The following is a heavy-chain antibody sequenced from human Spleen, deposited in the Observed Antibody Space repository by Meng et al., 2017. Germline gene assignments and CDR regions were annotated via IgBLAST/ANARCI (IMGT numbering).Heavy chain of an antibody. V-gene: IGHV6-1*01. CDR1: GDSVSSNSAA. Sequence: QIQLHQFAPGLVKPSQNLSLTCAISGDSVSSNSAAWNWLRQSPSRGLQWLGRTYYRSKWYDDYAVSVKSRITITPDTSKNQFSLQLNSVTPEDTAVYYCARQEGAFDYWGQGTLVTVSS. CDR2: TYYRSKWYD. CDR3: ARQEGAFDY. D-gene: IGHD3-16*01. J-gene: IGHJ4*02.